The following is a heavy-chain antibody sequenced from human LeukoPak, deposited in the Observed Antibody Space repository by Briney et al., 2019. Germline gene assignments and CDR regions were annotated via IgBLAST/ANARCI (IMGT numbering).Heavy chain of an antibody. J-gene: IGHJ4*02. V-gene: IGHV1-69*04. CDR3: ARGDRYSTSDY. CDR2: IIPILGIA. D-gene: IGHD1-26*01. CDR1: GGTFSSYA. Sequence: ASVKVSCKASGGTFSSYAISWVRQAPGQGLEWMGRIIPILGIANYAQKFQGRVTITADKSTSTAYMELRRLKSDDTAVYYCARGDRYSTSDYWGQGTLVTVSS.